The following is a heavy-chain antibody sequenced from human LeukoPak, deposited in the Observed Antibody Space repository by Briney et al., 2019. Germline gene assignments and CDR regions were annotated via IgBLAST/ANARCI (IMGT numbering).Heavy chain of an antibody. Sequence: PGGSLRLSCAASGFTVSSNFMSWVRQAPGKGLEWVSVIYSGGSTYYADSVKGRFTISRDNSKNTLYPQMNSLRAEDTAVYYCARDAIGVAGMDVWGQGTTVTVSS. V-gene: IGHV3-66*01. CDR1: GFTVSSNF. CDR3: ARDAIGVAGMDV. D-gene: IGHD2-21*01. CDR2: IYSGGST. J-gene: IGHJ6*02.